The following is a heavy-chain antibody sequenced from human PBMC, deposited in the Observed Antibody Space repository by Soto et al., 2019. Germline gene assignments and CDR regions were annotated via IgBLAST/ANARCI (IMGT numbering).Heavy chain of an antibody. Sequence: ASVKVSCKASGYTFTSYGISWVRQAPGQGLEWMGWINSYNGNTNYAQKLQGRVTMTTDTSTSTAYMELRSLRSDDTAVYYCEREQVAGIWFDPWGQRTLVPVSS. D-gene: IGHD6-19*01. CDR2: INSYNGNT. CDR1: GYTFTSYG. J-gene: IGHJ5*02. CDR3: EREQVAGIWFDP. V-gene: IGHV1-18*01.